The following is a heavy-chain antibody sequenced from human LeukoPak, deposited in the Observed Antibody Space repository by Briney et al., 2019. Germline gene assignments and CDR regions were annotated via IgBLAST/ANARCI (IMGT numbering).Heavy chain of an antibody. Sequence: GGSLSLSCAASGFIFSTHAMSWVRLAPGRGLEWASVVSSGGGTTYYADFVKGRFTISRNNSMSTLSLQMRSLGVEDTAMYYCARGYCSGGSCNWGQFDSWGQGTPVTVS. J-gene: IGHJ4*02. V-gene: IGHV3-23*01. D-gene: IGHD2-15*01. CDR3: ARGYCSGGSCNWGQFDS. CDR1: GFIFSTHA. CDR2: VSSGGGTT.